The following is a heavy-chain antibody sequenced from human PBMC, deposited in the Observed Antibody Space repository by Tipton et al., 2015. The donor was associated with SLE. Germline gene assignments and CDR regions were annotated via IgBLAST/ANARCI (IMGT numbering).Heavy chain of an antibody. Sequence: TLSLTCTVSGGSISSSNWWSWVRQPPGKGLEWIGEIYHSGSTNYNPSLKSRVTISVDTSKNQFSLKLSSVTAADTAVYYCARGQLWFNYYGMDVWGQGTTVTVSS. D-gene: IGHD5-18*01. J-gene: IGHJ6*02. CDR1: GGSISSSNW. V-gene: IGHV4-4*02. CDR3: ARGQLWFNYYGMDV. CDR2: IYHSGST.